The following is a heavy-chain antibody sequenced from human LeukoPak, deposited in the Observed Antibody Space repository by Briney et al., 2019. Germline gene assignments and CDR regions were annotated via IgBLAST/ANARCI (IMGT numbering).Heavy chain of an antibody. D-gene: IGHD3-10*01. CDR3: AREVKVPGELLGGFDS. V-gene: IGHV1-2*02. Sequence: SGPTLVNPGALVNVSCKASGYTFTGSYLHWVRQAPGQGLEWMGWINPKRGGTTYAEKFEGRVTMTSDTAISTVYMDLTSLRSDDTAFYYCAREVKVPGELLGGFDSWDQGSLVTVSS. J-gene: IGHJ5*01. CDR1: GYTFTGSY. CDR2: INPKRGGT.